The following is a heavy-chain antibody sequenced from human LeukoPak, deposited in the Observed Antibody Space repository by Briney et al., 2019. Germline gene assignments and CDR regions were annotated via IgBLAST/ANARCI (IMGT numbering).Heavy chain of an antibody. CDR3: ARGGYCSSTSCLEFDY. J-gene: IGHJ4*02. CDR2: IIPIFGTA. CDR1: GGTFSSYA. D-gene: IGHD2-2*01. Sequence: RVASVTVSCKASGGTFSSYAISWVRQAPGQGLEWMGGIIPIFGTANYAQKFQGRVTITTDESTSTAYMELSNLRSEDTAVYYCARGGYCSSTSCLEFDYWGQGTLVTVSS. V-gene: IGHV1-69*05.